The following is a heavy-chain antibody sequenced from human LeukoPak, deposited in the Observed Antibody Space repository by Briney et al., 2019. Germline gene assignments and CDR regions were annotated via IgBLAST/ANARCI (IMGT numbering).Heavy chain of an antibody. V-gene: IGHV4-34*01. CDR1: GGSFSGYY. CDR3: ARGPGYGQANFDY. J-gene: IGHJ4*01. CDR2: INHSGST. Sequence: PSETLSLTCAVYGGSFSGYYWSWIRQPPGKGLEWIGEINHSGSTNYNPSLKSRVTISVDTSKNQFSLKLSSVTAADTAVYYCARGPGYGQANFDYWGQEPWSPSPQ. D-gene: IGHD5-18*01.